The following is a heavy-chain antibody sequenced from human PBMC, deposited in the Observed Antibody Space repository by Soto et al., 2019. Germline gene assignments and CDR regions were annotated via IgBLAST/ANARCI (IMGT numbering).Heavy chain of an antibody. Sequence: PSETLSLTCGVSGYSISSGYYWAWIRQPPGKGLEWIGDIYHTGRTHLNPSLKSRIFMSVDTSRNQFSLNLTSVTAADTAVYYCARRAPMLAFDVWGKGTMVTVSS. J-gene: IGHJ3*01. V-gene: IGHV4-38-2*01. D-gene: IGHD3-10*02. CDR1: GYSISSGYY. CDR3: ARRAPMLAFDV. CDR2: IYHTGRT.